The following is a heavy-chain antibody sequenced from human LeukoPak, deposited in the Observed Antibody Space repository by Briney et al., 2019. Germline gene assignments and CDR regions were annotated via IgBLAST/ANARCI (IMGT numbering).Heavy chain of an antibody. D-gene: IGHD2-2*01. CDR1: GYTFTSYY. V-gene: IGHV1-46*01. CDR3: ATAIVVVPAASSPYAWFDP. J-gene: IGHJ5*02. Sequence: ASVKVSCKASGYTFTSYYMHWVRQAPGQGLEWMGIINPSGGSTSYAQKFQGRVTMTRDTSTSTVYMELSSLRSEDTAVYYCATAIVVVPAASSPYAWFDPWGQGTLVTVSS. CDR2: INPSGGST.